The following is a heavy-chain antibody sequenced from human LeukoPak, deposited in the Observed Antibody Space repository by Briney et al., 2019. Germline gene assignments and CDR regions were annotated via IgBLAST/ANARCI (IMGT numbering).Heavy chain of an antibody. V-gene: IGHV4-31*03. Sequence: SQTLSLTCTVSGGSISSNDYYWSWIRQQPGKGLEWIGYIYYSGSTYYNPSLTSRVTISVDTSKNHFSLKLSSVTAADTAVYYCTRDGDSTGYYFAYWGQGTLVTVSS. CDR1: GGSISSNDYY. D-gene: IGHD3-22*01. J-gene: IGHJ4*02. CDR3: TRDGDSTGYYFAY. CDR2: IYYSGST.